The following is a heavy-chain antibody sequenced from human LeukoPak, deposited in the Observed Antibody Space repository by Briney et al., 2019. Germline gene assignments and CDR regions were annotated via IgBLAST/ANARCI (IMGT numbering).Heavy chain of an antibody. J-gene: IGHJ4*02. V-gene: IGHV3-11*01. CDR2: ISSRATTI. CDR3: AGGHNGYDWSDY. Sequence: GGSLRLSCAASGLSLTDNYMNWIRQAPGKGLEWIAYISSRATTIKCADSVKGRFTISRDTAKNTLYLHLNSLKSEDTALYFCAGGHNGYDWSDYWGQGALVTVSS. D-gene: IGHD5-12*01. CDR1: GLSLTDNY.